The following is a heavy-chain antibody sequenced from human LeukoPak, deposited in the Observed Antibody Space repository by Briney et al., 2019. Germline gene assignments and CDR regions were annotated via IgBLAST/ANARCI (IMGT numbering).Heavy chain of an antibody. CDR3: ARDFFRGAVDY. Sequence: SETLSLTCAVYGGSFSGYYWSWIRQPPGKGLEWIGEINHSGSTNYNPSLKSRATISVDTSKNQFSLKLSSVTAADTAVYYCARDFFRGAVDYWGQGTLVTVSS. CDR1: GGSFSGYY. V-gene: IGHV4-34*01. CDR2: INHSGST. D-gene: IGHD3-10*01. J-gene: IGHJ4*02.